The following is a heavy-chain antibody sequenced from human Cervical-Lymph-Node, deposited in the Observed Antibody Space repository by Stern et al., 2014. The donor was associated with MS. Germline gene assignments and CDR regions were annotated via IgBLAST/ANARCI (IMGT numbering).Heavy chain of an antibody. CDR1: GGIISNYG. V-gene: IGHV1-69*01. CDR3: ARDGDSSMLGLDV. Sequence: VQLVESGAEVKKPGSSVKVSCKASGGIISNYGISWVRQAPGQRLEWMGGIIAMFGTANYAQKFQVRVTITADDSTNTVYMDLSSLTSEDTAVYYCARDGDSSMLGLDVWGQGTTVTVSS. D-gene: IGHD4-17*01. CDR2: IIAMFGTA. J-gene: IGHJ6*02.